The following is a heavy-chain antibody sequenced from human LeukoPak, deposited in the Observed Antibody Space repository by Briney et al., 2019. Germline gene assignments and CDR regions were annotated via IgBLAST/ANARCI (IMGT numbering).Heavy chain of an antibody. CDR3: ARDCRAYSRGYWFDP. J-gene: IGHJ5*02. D-gene: IGHD6-13*01. Sequence: SETLSLTCTVSGGSISSSSYYWGWIRQPPGKGLEWIGSIYYSGSTYYNPSLKSRVTISVDTSKNQFSLKLSSVTAADTAVYYCARDCRAYSRGYWFDPWGQGTLVTVSS. CDR2: IYYSGST. V-gene: IGHV4-39*07. CDR1: GGSISSSSYY.